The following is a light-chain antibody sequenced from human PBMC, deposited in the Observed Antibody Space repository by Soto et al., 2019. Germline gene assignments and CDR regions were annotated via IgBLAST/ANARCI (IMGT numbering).Light chain of an antibody. V-gene: IGLV6-57*04. J-gene: IGLJ2*01. CDR3: QSYDSDFVV. CDR1: SGSIANNY. CDR2: ENN. Sequence: NFMLTQPHSVSESPGKTLSISCTRSSGSIANNYVQWYQQRPGSAPTTVIYENNQRLSGVPDRFSGSTDGSSNSASLTISGLQTEDEAEYYCQSYDSDFVVFGGGTKVPVL.